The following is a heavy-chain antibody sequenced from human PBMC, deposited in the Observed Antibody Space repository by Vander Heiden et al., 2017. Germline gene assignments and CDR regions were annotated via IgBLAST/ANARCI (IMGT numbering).Heavy chain of an antibody. D-gene: IGHD3-16*01. CDR3: AKQVLIPGTEVNYFDF. V-gene: IGHV3-23*01. Sequence: EVQLLESGGGLVQPGGSLRLSCEASGFIFPSYAMGWVRQAPGKGREWVATIINSGGSTFSADSVKGRFTISGDNSRNTLYLQMNSLRAEDTAVYYCAKQVLIPGTEVNYFDFWGQGTLVAVSS. CDR1: GFIFPSYA. J-gene: IGHJ4*02. CDR2: IINSGGST.